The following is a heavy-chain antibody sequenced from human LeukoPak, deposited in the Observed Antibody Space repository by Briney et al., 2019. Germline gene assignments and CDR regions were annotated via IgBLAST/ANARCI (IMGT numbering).Heavy chain of an antibody. D-gene: IGHD5-12*01. V-gene: IGHV1-8*01. J-gene: IGHJ5*02. CDR2: MNPGSGNT. CDR1: GYTFTNYD. CDR3: ARRLDTIEFDP. Sequence: ASVKVSCKASGYTFTNYDINWVRQATGQGLGWMGWMNPGSGNTAYAQKFQGRLTMTRDTSMRTAYMELSSLKSEDTAIYYCARRLDTIEFDPWGQGTLVTVSS.